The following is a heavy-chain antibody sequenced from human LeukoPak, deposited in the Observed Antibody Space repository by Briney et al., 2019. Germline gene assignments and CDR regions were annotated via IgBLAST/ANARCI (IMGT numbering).Heavy chain of an antibody. D-gene: IGHD6-19*01. CDR1: GGSISSYY. V-gene: IGHV4-59*08. CDR2: IYYSGST. CDR3: ARHRGYSSGWDAFDI. Sequence: SETLSLTCTVSGGSISSYYWSWIRQPPGKGLEWIGYIYYSGSTSYNPSLKSRVTISVDTSKNQFSLKLSSVTAADTAVFYCARHRGYSSGWDAFDIWGQGTMVTVSS. J-gene: IGHJ3*02.